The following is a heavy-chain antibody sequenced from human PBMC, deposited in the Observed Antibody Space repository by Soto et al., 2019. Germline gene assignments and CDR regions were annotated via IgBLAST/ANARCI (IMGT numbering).Heavy chain of an antibody. D-gene: IGHD4-17*01. J-gene: IGHJ6*02. Sequence: QVQLVQSGAEVKKPGSSVKVSCKASGGTFSSYAISWVRQAPGQGLEWMGGIIPIFGTANYAQKFQGRVTITADESTSTAYMELSSLRSEDTAVYYCARSHDYGDSEAYYYDMDVWGQGTTVTVS. CDR2: IIPIFGTA. V-gene: IGHV1-69*01. CDR3: ARSHDYGDSEAYYYDMDV. CDR1: GGTFSSYA.